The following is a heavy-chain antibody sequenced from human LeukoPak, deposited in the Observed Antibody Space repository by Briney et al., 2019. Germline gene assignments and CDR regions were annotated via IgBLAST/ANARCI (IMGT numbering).Heavy chain of an antibody. CDR2: IYSGGST. CDR1: GFTVSSNY. Sequence: GGSLRLSCAASGFTVSSNYMSWVRQAPGKGLEWVSVIYSGGSTYYADSVKGRFTISRDNSKNTLYLQMNSLRAEDTAVYYCARDHGCSGSFYWVDPWGQGTLVTVSS. CDR3: ARDHGCSGSFYWVDP. V-gene: IGHV3-66*02. J-gene: IGHJ5*02. D-gene: IGHD3-10*02.